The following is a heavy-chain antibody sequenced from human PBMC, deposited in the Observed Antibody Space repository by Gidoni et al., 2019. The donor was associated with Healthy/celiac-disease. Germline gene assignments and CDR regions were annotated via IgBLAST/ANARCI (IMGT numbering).Heavy chain of an antibody. CDR2: IYWDDDT. Sequence: QITLKESGPTLVKPTQTRTLTCTFSGFSLSTSGVGVGWIRQPPGKALEWLALIYWDDDTRYSPSLKSRLTITKDTSKNQVVLTMTNMDPVDTATYYCAHNLRQLVGFYYYGMDVWGQGTTVTVSS. CDR1: GFSLSTSGVG. V-gene: IGHV2-5*02. J-gene: IGHJ6*02. CDR3: AHNLRQLVGFYYYGMDV. D-gene: IGHD6-6*01.